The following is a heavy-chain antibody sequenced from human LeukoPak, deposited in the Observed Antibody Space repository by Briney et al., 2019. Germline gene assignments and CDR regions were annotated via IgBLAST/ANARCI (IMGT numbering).Heavy chain of an antibody. V-gene: IGHV3-21*01. CDR1: GFTFSTYS. CDR3: AAYASLDY. D-gene: IGHD4-17*01. CDR2: ITGSSTYT. J-gene: IGHJ4*02. Sequence: GGSLRLSCAASGFTFSTYSMNWVRQAPGKGLEWVSIITGSSTYTRYADSVKGRFTISRDNAKNSLYLQMNSLRAEDTAVYYCAAYASLDYLGQGTLLTVSS.